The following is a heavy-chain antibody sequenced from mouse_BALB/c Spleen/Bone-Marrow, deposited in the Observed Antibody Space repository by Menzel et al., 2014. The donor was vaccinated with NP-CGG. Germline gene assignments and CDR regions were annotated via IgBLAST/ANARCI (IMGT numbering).Heavy chain of an antibody. Sequence: EVKLMESGGGLVKPGGSLKLSCAASGFTFSDYYMYWVRQTPEKRLEWVATISDGGSYTYYPDSVKGRFTISRDNAKNNLYLQMSSLKSEATAMYYCARVSYDYFDYWGQGTTLTVSS. CDR1: GFTFSDYY. CDR3: ARVSYDYFDY. J-gene: IGHJ2*01. D-gene: IGHD2-4*01. CDR2: ISDGGSYT. V-gene: IGHV5-4*02.